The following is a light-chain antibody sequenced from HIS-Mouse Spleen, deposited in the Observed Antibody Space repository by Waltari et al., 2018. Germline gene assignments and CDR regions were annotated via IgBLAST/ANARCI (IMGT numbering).Light chain of an antibody. J-gene: IGLJ2*01. CDR1: SSDVGSYNL. CDR3: CSYAGSSTYVV. Sequence: GSPGQSITISCTGTSSDVGSYNLVSWYQQHPGKAPKLMIYEGSKRPSGVSNRFSGSKSGNTASLTISGLQAEDEADYYCCSYAGSSTYVVFGGGTKLTVL. CDR2: EGS. V-gene: IGLV2-23*01.